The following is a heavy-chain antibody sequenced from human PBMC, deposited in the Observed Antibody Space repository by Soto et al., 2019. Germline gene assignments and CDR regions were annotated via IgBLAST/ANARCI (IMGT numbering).Heavy chain of an antibody. V-gene: IGHV1-69*01. CDR2: IIPIFGTA. CDR1: GGTFSSYA. D-gene: IGHD6-13*01. J-gene: IGHJ6*02. Sequence: GASVKVSCKASGGTFSSYAISWVRQAPGQGLEWMGGIIPIFGTANYAQKFQGRVTITADESTSTAYMELSSLRSEDTAVYYCARVQPSGVAAAGTGTNYYYYYYGMDVWGQGTTVTVSS. CDR3: ARVQPSGVAAAGTGTNYYYYYYGMDV.